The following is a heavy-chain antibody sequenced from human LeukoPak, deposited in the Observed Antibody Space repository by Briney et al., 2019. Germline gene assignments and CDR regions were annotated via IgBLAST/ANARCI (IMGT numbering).Heavy chain of an antibody. CDR2: INTNTGNP. CDR3: ARSNNDGDYLGVGFDY. CDR1: GYIFNNYA. J-gene: IGHJ4*02. D-gene: IGHD3-16*01. Sequence: ASVKVSCKSSGYIFNNYAINWVRQAPGQGLEWMGWINTNTGNPTYARGFTGRFVFSSDTSVRMAYLQISGLKAEDTAVYYCARSNNDGDYLGVGFDYWGQGTLVTVSS. V-gene: IGHV7-4-1*04.